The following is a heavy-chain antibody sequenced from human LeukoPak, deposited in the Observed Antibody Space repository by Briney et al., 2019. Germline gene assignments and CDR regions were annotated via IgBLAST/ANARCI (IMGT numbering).Heavy chain of an antibody. CDR2: ISSSSSYT. CDR3: AKDFPQKLNYFDY. CDR1: GFTFSDYY. V-gene: IGHV3-11*05. J-gene: IGHJ4*02. D-gene: IGHD1-1*01. Sequence: GGSLRLSCAASGFTFSDYYMSWIRQAPGKGLEWVSYISSSSSYTNYADSVKGRFTISRDNAKNSLYLQMNSLRAEDTAIYYCAKDFPQKLNYFDYWGQGTLVTVSS.